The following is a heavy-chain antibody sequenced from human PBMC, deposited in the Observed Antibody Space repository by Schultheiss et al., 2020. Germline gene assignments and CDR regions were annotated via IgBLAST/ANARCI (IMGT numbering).Heavy chain of an antibody. Sequence: GGSLRLSCAASGFTFSSYSMNWVRQAPGKGLEWVSYISSSSSTIYYADSVKGRFTISRDNAKNSLYLQMNSLRAEDTAVYYCARGLIWGSYRLDYWGQGTLVTVSS. J-gene: IGHJ4*02. D-gene: IGHD3-16*02. CDR1: GFTFSSYS. V-gene: IGHV3-48*01. CDR2: ISSSSSTI. CDR3: ARGLIWGSYRLDY.